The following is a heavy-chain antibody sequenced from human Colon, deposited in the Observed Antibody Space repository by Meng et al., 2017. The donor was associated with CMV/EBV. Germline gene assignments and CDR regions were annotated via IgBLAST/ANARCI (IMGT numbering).Heavy chain of an antibody. CDR2: VYHSGTT. CDR1: GGSISSGYY. V-gene: IGHV4-38-2*02. Sequence: GSLRLSCTVSGGSISSGYYWGWIRQAPGKGLEWIGSVYHSGTTYYNPSLKSRVTISVGISKKQFSLRLTSVTAADTAVYYCARGRRRNSDILTGYYKLGIGSRFDYWGQGTLVTVSS. CDR3: ARGRRRNSDILTGYYKLGIGSRFDY. D-gene: IGHD3-9*01. J-gene: IGHJ4*02.